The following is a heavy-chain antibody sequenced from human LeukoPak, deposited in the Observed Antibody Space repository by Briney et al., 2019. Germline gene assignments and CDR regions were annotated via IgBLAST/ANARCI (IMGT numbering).Heavy chain of an antibody. D-gene: IGHD1-1*01. CDR3: ASQLGGTTFH. CDR2: VYYNGIT. V-gene: IGHV4-59*01. J-gene: IGHJ4*02. Sequence: SETLSLTCTVSGVSISSYFWSWIRQPPGKGLEWIGYVYYNGITNYNPSLKGRVSISLDTPKNQFSLNLNSVTAADTAVYYCASQLGGTTFHWGQGTLVTVSS. CDR1: GVSISSYF.